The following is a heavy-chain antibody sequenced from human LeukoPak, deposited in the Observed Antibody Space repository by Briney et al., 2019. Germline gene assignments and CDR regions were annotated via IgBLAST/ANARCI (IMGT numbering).Heavy chain of an antibody. CDR3: AREGQILSLYYFDY. D-gene: IGHD2-15*01. V-gene: IGHV3-30*04. J-gene: IGHJ4*02. Sequence: GGSLRLSCAASGFTFSSYAMHWVRQAPGKGLEWVAVISYDGSNKYYADSVKGRFTISRDNSKNTLYLQMNSLRAEDTAVYYCAREGQILSLYYFDYWGQGTLVTVSS. CDR2: ISYDGSNK. CDR1: GFTFSSYA.